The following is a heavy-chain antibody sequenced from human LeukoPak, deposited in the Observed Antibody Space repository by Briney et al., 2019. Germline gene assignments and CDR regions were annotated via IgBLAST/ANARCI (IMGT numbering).Heavy chain of an antibody. J-gene: IGHJ4*02. CDR1: GASITTYY. CDR2: IHYSGST. V-gene: IGHV4-59*08. Sequence: SETLSLTCPVSGASITTYYWSWIRQPPGKGLEWIAYIHYSGSTSYNPSLKSRLTISLDTSKNQFSLKLSSVTAADTAVYHCARLDGNWNYFDYWGQGTLVTVSS. D-gene: IGHD1-20*01. CDR3: ARLDGNWNYFDY.